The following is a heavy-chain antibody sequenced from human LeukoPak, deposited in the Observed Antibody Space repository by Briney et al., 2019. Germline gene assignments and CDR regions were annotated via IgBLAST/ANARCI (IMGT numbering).Heavy chain of an antibody. J-gene: IGHJ2*01. Sequence: PSETLSLTCAVYGGSFSGYYWSWIRQPPGKGLEWIGEINHSGSTNYNPSLKSRVTISVDTSKNRFSLKLSSVTAADTAVYYCARDKAPFDLWGRGTLVTVSS. V-gene: IGHV4-34*01. D-gene: IGHD6-6*01. CDR3: ARDKAPFDL. CDR2: INHSGST. CDR1: GGSFSGYY.